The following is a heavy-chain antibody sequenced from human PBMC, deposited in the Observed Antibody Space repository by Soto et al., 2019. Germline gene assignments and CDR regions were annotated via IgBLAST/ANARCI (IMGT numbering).Heavy chain of an antibody. V-gene: IGHV1-24*01. J-gene: IGHJ4*02. CDR2: FDPEDGET. CDR1: GYTLTELS. Sequence: ASVKVSCKVSGYTLTELSMHWVRQAPGKGLEWMGGFDPEDGETIYAQKFQGRVTMTEDTSTDTAYMELSSLRSEDTAVYYCGAVGGGWEPHFDYWGQGTLVTVSS. D-gene: IGHD1-26*01. CDR3: GAVGGGWEPHFDY.